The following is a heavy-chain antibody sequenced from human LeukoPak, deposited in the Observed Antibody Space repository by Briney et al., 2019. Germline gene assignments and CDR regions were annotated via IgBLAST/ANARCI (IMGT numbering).Heavy chain of an antibody. CDR3: ARDLGDGDYIRNNYYYYYMDV. V-gene: IGHV4-38-2*02. D-gene: IGHD4-17*01. J-gene: IGHJ6*03. CDR2: IYHSGST. CDR1: GYSITNSYY. Sequence: SETLSLTCAISGYSITNSYYWGWIRQPPGKGLEWVGSIYHSGSTYYNPSLKSRVTISVDTSKNQFSLKLSSVTAADTAVYYCARDLGDGDYIRNNYYYYYMDVWGKGTTVTISS.